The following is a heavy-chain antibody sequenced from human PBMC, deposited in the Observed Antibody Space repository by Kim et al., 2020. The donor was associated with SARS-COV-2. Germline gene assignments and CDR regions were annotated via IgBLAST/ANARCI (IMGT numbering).Heavy chain of an antibody. CDR1: GGSISRGGYY. V-gene: IGHV4-31*03. Sequence: SETLSLTCTVSGGSISRGGYYWSWIRQHPGKGLEWIGYIYYSGSTYYNPSLKSRVTISVDTSKNQFSLKLSSVTAADTAVYYCAISTVTTRGAFDSWGQGTLVTVSS. CDR2: IYYSGST. CDR3: AISTVTTRGAFDS. D-gene: IGHD4-17*01. J-gene: IGHJ4*02.